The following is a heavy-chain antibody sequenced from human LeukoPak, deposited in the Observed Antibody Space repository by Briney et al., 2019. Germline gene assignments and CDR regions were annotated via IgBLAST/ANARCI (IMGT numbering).Heavy chain of an antibody. D-gene: IGHD6-6*01. V-gene: IGHV3-21*01. Sequence: GGSLRLSCAASGFTFSSYSMNWVRQAPGKGLEWVSSISSSSSYIYYADSVKGRFTISRDNAKNSLYLQMNSLRAGDTAVYYCARDRTIAARPFWFDPWGQGTLVTVSS. CDR3: ARDRTIAARPFWFDP. CDR2: ISSSSSYI. CDR1: GFTFSSYS. J-gene: IGHJ5*02.